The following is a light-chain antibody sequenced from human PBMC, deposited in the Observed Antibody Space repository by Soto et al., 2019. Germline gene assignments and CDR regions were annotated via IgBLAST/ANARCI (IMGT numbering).Light chain of an antibody. Sequence: EIVLTQSPGTLSLSPGERATLSRRASQSVSSSYLAWYQQKPGQAPRLLIYGASSRATGIPDRFSGSGSGTDFTLTISRLEPEDFAVYYCQQYGSSPLAFGQGTKVDIK. CDR3: QQYGSSPLA. CDR1: QSVSSSY. CDR2: GAS. V-gene: IGKV3-20*01. J-gene: IGKJ1*01.